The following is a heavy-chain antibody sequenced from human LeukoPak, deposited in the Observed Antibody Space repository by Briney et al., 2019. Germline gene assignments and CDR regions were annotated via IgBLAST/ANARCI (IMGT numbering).Heavy chain of an antibody. CDR1: GGSFSGYY. Sequence: SETLSLTCAVYGGSFSGYYWSWIRQPPGKGLEWIGEINHSGSTNYNPSLKSRVTIFADTAKNQFSLKLSSVTAADTAVYYCARRIIVATIDYWGQGTLVTVSS. CDR3: ARRIIVATIDY. V-gene: IGHV4-34*01. J-gene: IGHJ4*02. CDR2: INHSGST. D-gene: IGHD5-12*01.